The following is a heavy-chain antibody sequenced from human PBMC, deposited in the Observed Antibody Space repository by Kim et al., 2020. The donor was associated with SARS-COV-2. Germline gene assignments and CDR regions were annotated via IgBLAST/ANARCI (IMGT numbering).Heavy chain of an antibody. Sequence: SVKVSCKASGGTFSSYAISWVRQAPGQGLEWMGGIIPIFGTANYAQKFQGRVTITADESTSTAYMELSSLRSEDTAVYYCAREEGNNHYYHSAPMFPAYNWFDPWGQGTLVTVSS. CDR3: AREEGNNHYYHSAPMFPAYNWFDP. J-gene: IGHJ5*02. V-gene: IGHV1-69*13. CDR1: GGTFSSYA. CDR2: IIPIFGTA. D-gene: IGHD3-22*01.